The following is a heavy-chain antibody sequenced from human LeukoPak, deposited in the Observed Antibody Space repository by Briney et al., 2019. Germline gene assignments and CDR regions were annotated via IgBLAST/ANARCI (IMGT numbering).Heavy chain of an antibody. Sequence: GGSLRLSCAASGFTFSSSWMHWVRQAPGKGLVWVSRITRDGSSTTYADSVRGRFTTSRDNAKNTLYLQMDRLRDDDTAVYYCARDPGYESWSPFWGGMDVWGNGTTVIVSS. CDR2: ITRDGSST. CDR3: ARDPGYESWSPFWGGMDV. J-gene: IGHJ6*04. D-gene: IGHD3-16*01. V-gene: IGHV3-74*01. CDR1: GFTFSSSW.